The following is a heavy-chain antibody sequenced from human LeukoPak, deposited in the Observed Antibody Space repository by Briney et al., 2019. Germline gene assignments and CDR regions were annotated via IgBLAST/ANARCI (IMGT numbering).Heavy chain of an antibody. V-gene: IGHV4-59*06. CDR1: GGSISGYS. D-gene: IGHD6-13*01. J-gene: IGHJ5*02. Sequence: SETLSLTCTVSGGSISGYSWSWIRQPLGKGLEWMGFIYYSGTTYYNPSLKSRVFISLNTSQNQVSLQLSSVTAADTAVYYCARATGGAAAADFDPWGQGTLVTVSS. CDR3: ARATGGAAAADFDP. CDR2: IYYSGTT.